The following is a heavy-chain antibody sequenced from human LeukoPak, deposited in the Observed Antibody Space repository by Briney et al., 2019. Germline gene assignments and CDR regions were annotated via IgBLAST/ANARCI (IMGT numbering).Heavy chain of an antibody. D-gene: IGHD5-18*01. CDR3: TRARIQLWSDAFDI. CDR2: IRSKAYGCTT. CDR1: GFTFGDYA. Sequence: GGSLRLSCTASGFTFGDYAMSWVRQAPGKGLEWVGFIRSKAYGCTTEYAAAVKGRFTISRDDSKSIAYLQMNSLKTEDTAVYYCTRARIQLWSDAFDIWGQGTMVTVSS. J-gene: IGHJ3*02. V-gene: IGHV3-49*04.